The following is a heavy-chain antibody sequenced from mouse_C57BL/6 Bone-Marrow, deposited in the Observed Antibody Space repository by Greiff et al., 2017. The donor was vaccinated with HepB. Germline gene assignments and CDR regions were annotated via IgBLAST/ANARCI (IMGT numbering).Heavy chain of an antibody. Sequence: QVQLKQSGAELARPGASVKLSCKASGYTFTSYGISWVKQRTGQGLEWIGEIYPRSGNTYYNEKFKGKATLTADKSSSTAYMELRSLTSEDSAVYFCARGYYDDAFAYWGQGTLVTVSA. D-gene: IGHD2-4*01. J-gene: IGHJ3*01. CDR1: GYTFTSYG. V-gene: IGHV1-81*01. CDR2: IYPRSGNT. CDR3: ARGYYDDAFAY.